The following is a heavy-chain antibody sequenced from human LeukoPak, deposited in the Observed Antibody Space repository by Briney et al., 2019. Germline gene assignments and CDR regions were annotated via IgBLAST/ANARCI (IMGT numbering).Heavy chain of an antibody. CDR1: RFPFSSYW. V-gene: IGHV3-7*01. Sequence: AGGSLRLSCAASRFPFSSYWMSWVRQAPGKGLEWVANINQDGSEKNYVDFVKGRFTISRDNAKNSLYLQMNSLRAEDTAVYHCAKIRVLGGTYYYYGMDVWGQGTTVTVSS. CDR2: INQDGSEK. CDR3: AKIRVLGGTYYYYGMDV. J-gene: IGHJ6*02. D-gene: IGHD3-3*02.